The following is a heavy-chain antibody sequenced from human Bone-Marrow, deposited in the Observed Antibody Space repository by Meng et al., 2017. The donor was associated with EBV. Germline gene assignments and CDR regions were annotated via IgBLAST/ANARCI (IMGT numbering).Heavy chain of an antibody. V-gene: IGHV4-39*01. CDR1: GDSSSSFSY. CDR2: VHYTGST. J-gene: IGHJ5*02. CDR3: ARPFPSWQSPRLDPFGA. D-gene: IGHD6-19*01. Sequence: PHLRYARPGQEKPSETLSHTCTVSGDSSSSFSYWGWIRQPPGRGLEWIGSVHYTGSTYYSPSLKSRVTVSVDTSKNQFSLRLTSVTAADTAVYYCARPFPSWQSPRLDPFGAWGQGTLVTVSS.